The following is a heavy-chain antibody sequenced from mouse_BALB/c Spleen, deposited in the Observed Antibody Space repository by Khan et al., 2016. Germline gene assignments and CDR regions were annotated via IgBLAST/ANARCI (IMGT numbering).Heavy chain of an antibody. CDR1: GYSFTSYY. D-gene: IGHD1-1*01. V-gene: IGHV1S135*01. Sequence: EVQLQESGPELMKPGASVKISCKASGYSFTSYYMHWVKQSHGKSLEWIGYIDPFNGGTSYNQKFKGKATLTVDKSSRTASMHLSSLTSEDSAVYYCASSTQSFYAMDYWGQGTSVTVSS. CDR3: ASSTQSFYAMDY. CDR2: IDPFNGGT. J-gene: IGHJ4*01.